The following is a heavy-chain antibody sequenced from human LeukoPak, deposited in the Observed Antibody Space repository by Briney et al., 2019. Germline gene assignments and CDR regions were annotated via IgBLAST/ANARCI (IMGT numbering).Heavy chain of an antibody. CDR3: ARDFTSTPNWEFDY. CDR2: INTDSGGA. CDR1: GYTFVDYF. D-gene: IGHD1-26*01. J-gene: IGHJ4*02. V-gene: IGHV1-2*06. Sequence: ASVKVSCKASGYTFVDYFIHWVRQAPGQGLEWMGRINTDSGGAEYEQQFQGRVIMTRDPSISTAYVEVSGLTSDDTAVYYCARDFTSTPNWEFDYWGQGTLVTVSS.